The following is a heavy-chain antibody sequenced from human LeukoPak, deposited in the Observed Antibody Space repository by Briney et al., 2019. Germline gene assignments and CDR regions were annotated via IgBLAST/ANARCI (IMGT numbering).Heavy chain of an antibody. CDR3: ARDDGPNDY. J-gene: IGHJ4*02. V-gene: IGHV3-23*01. CDR1: GFTFNSYA. Sequence: GGSLRLSCAASGFTFNSYAMYWVRQAPGKGLEWVSGIFGSGGSAHYADSVKGRFTISRDNSKNTLFLQMNSLRGEDTAVYYCARDDGPNDYWGQGTLVTVSS. D-gene: IGHD4/OR15-4a*01. CDR2: IFGSGGSA.